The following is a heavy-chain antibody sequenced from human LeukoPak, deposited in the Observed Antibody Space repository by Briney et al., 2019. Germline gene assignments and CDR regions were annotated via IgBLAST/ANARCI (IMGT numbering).Heavy chain of an antibody. CDR1: GFTFSSYA. CDR3: AKDGSWGDYYFYFYMDV. CDR2: ISGSGGST. V-gene: IGHV3-23*01. J-gene: IGHJ6*03. Sequence: GGSLRLSCAASGFTFSSYAMSWVRQAPGKGLEWVSGISGSGGSTYYADSVKGRFTISRDNSKNTLYIEMNSLRAEDTAVYYCAKDGSWGDYYFYFYMDVWGKGTTVTVSS. D-gene: IGHD3-16*01.